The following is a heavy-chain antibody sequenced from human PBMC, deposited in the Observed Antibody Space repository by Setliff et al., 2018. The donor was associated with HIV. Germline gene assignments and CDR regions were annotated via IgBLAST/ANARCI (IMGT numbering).Heavy chain of an antibody. D-gene: IGHD1-26*01. CDR3: ARGDRADEPVEMATSGDWYFDL. J-gene: IGHJ2*01. CDR2: INAGNGNT. CDR1: GYTFTSYA. Sequence: GASVKVSCKASGYTFTSYAMHWVRQAPGQRLEWMGWINAGNGNTKYSQKFQGRVTITRDKSTSTAYMELSSLRSEDTAVYYCARGDRADEPVEMATSGDWYFDLWGRGTLVTVSS. V-gene: IGHV1-3*01.